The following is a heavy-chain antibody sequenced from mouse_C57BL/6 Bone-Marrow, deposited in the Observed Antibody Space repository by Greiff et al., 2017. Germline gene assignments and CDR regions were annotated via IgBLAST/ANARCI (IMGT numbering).Heavy chain of an antibody. J-gene: IGHJ2*01. D-gene: IGHD2-4*01. Sequence: VQLQQSGAELVRPGASVKLSCTASGFNIKDDYMHWVKQRPEQGLEWIGWIDPENGDTEYASKFQGKATITADTSSNTAYLQLSSLTSEDTAVYYCTISYDYYFDYWGQGTTLTVSS. CDR2: IDPENGDT. CDR3: TISYDYYFDY. CDR1: GFNIKDDY. V-gene: IGHV14-4*01.